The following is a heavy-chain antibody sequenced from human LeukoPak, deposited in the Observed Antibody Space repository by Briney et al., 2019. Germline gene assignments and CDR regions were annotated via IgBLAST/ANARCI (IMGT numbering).Heavy chain of an antibody. CDR2: INHSGST. Sequence: SETLSLTCAVYGGSFSGYYWSWLRQPPGKGLEWNGEINHSGSTNYNPSLKSRVNISVDTSKNQFSLKLSSVTAADTAVYYCANDYFDYWGQGTLVTVSS. V-gene: IGHV4-34*01. CDR1: GGSFSGYY. CDR3: ANDYFDY. J-gene: IGHJ4*02.